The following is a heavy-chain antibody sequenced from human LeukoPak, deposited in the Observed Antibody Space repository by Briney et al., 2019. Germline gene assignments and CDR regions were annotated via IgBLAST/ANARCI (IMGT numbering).Heavy chain of an antibody. CDR3: ARTYSSYFSSSEFDY. V-gene: IGHV1-18*01. CDR2: ISAYNGNT. D-gene: IGHD6-13*01. CDR1: GYTFTNHG. Sequence: ASVKVSCKASGYTFTNHGITWVRQAPGQGPEWMGWISAYNGNTNYAQHLQGRVTMTTDTPTTTAYMELRSLTSADTAVYYCARTYSSYFSSSEFDYWGQGTLVTVSS. J-gene: IGHJ4*02.